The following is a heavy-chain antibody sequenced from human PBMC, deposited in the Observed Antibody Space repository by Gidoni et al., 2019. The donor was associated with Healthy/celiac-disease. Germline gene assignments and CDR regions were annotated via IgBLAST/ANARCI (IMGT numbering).Heavy chain of an antibody. V-gene: IGHV4-34*01. CDR2: INPSGST. CDR1: GGSFSGFY. J-gene: IGHJ4*02. Sequence: QVQLQQWGAGLLKPSETLSRTCAVYGGSFSGFYWSWIRQPPGKGLEWIGEINPSGSTNYNPSLKSRVTISVDTSKNQFSLKLSSVTAADTAVYYCATLSNVDTAMVTDSYYFDYWGQGTLVTVSS. CDR3: ATLSNVDTAMVTDSYYFDY. D-gene: IGHD5-18*01.